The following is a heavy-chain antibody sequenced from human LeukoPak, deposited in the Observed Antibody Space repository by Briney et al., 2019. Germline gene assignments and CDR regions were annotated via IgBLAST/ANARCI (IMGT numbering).Heavy chain of an antibody. CDR3: ARLGRDYDILTGYYHPPL. D-gene: IGHD3-9*01. CDR1: GGSISSHY. V-gene: IGHV4-59*08. J-gene: IGHJ4*02. Sequence: SETLSLTCTVSGGSISSHYWSWIRQPPGEGLEWIGYIYYSGSTNYNPSLKSRVTISVDTSKNQFSLKLSSVTAADTAVYYCARLGRDYDILTGYYHPPLWGQGTLVTVSS. CDR2: IYYSGST.